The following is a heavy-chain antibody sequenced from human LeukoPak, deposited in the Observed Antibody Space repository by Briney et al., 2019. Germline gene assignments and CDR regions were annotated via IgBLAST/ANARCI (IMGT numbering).Heavy chain of an antibody. J-gene: IGHJ4*02. CDR2: INHSGST. D-gene: IGHD3-22*01. CDR1: GGSFSLYY. Sequence: SETLSLTCAVSGGSFSLYYWTWVRQPPGKGLEWIGEINHSGSTNYNPSLMGRVTISVDTSKTQFSLKLSSVTAADTAVYYCAHSVFYDSTAAYWGQGTLVAVSS. V-gene: IGHV4-34*01. CDR3: AHSVFYDSTAAY.